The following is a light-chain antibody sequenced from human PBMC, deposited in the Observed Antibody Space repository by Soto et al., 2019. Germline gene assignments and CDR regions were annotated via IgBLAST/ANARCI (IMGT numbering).Light chain of an antibody. CDR2: GAS. J-gene: IGKJ1*01. CDR1: QSVSNNY. Sequence: IVWTHSPGTLSLSAGEMAALSFRASQSVSNNYLAWYHQKPGQAPRLLIYGASNRATGIPDRFSGSGSGTDFTLTISRLEPEDFAVYYCQQYGSSGTFGQGTKVDIK. V-gene: IGKV3-20*01. CDR3: QQYGSSGT.